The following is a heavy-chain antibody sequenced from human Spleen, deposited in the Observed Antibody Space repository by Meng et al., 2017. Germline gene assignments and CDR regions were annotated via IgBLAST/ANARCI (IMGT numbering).Heavy chain of an antibody. CDR2: ISAYNGNT. J-gene: IGHJ4*02. CDR3: ARGAGQFRGYYFDY. V-gene: IGHV1-18*01. CDR1: GNTFNTYG. Sequence: ASVKVSCKASGNTFNTYGITWVRQAPGQGLEWMGWISAYNGNTNYAQKFQGRVTMTTDTSTSTAYMELRSLTSDDTAVYYCARGAGQFRGYYFDYWGQGTLVTVSS. D-gene: IGHD6-19*01.